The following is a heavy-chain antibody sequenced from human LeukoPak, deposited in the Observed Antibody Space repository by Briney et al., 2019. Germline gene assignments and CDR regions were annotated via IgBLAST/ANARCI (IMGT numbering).Heavy chain of an antibody. D-gene: IGHD3-3*01. V-gene: IGHV3-23*01. CDR1: GFTFSSYA. J-gene: IGHJ3*02. Sequence: GGSLRLPCAASGFTFSSYAMSWVRQAPGKGREGVSAISGSGGSTYYADSVKGRFTISRDNSKNTLYLQMNSLRAEDTAVYYCANGLRFIPPDIWGQGTMVTVSS. CDR3: ANGLRFIPPDI. CDR2: ISGSGGST.